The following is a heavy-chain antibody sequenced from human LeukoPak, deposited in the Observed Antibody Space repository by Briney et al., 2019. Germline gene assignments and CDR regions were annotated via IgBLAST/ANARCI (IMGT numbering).Heavy chain of an antibody. CDR2: IKKDGSEK. V-gene: IGHV3-7*01. CDR3: ATHCSSVSCSLATFDI. CDR1: GFTFSRYW. Sequence: GGSLRLSCAASGFTFSRYWMSGVRQAPGKGAGWVANIKKDGSEKYYVDSVRGRFTISRDNARTSLYLQMNSLRAEDTAVYYCATHCSSVSCSLATFDIWGQGTMVTVSS. J-gene: IGHJ3*02. D-gene: IGHD2-2*01.